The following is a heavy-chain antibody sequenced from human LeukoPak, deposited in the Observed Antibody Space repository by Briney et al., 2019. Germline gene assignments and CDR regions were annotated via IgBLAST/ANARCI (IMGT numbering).Heavy chain of an antibody. CDR2: ISSTSGSTI. J-gene: IGHJ4*02. CDR1: GFTFSTYG. D-gene: IGHD3-10*01. CDR3: ARGRYFGSGSYWPTAYYDY. V-gene: IGHV3-48*02. Sequence: GGSLRLSCAASGFTFSTYGMNWVRQAPGKGLEWISYISSTSGSTIKYADSVKGRFTISRDNAKNSLYLQMNSLRDEDTAVYYCARGRYFGSGSYWPTAYYDYWGQGTLVTVSS.